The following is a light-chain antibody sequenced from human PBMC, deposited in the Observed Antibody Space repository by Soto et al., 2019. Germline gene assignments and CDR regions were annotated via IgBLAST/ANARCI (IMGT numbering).Light chain of an antibody. V-gene: IGKV3-11*01. J-gene: IGKJ1*01. Sequence: EVVLTQSPATMSLYPGEGATLSCRASQSVSTYLGWYQQKPGQAPRLLIFEASKRATGIPVRISGSGSGTDFTLTISSREPEEFAVYYCQQRGHWPRTFGQGKKVEMK. CDR2: EAS. CDR3: QQRGHWPRT. CDR1: QSVSTY.